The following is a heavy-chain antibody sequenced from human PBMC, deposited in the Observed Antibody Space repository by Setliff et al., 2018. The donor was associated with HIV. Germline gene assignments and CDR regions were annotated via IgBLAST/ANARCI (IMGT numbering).Heavy chain of an antibody. CDR3: ARDLKRPNSNFWGGYPIPFDS. J-gene: IGHJ4*02. D-gene: IGHD3-3*01. CDR1: GFTFNKAW. CDR2: VKSDRDGGTV. V-gene: IGHV3-15*07. Sequence: PGGSLRLSCAASGFTFNKAWMNWVRQAPGKALEWVGRVKSDRDGGTVDYAAPVKGRFTISIGDSRQTLYLQMNSLKTEDTAVYFCARDLKRPNSNFWGGYPIPFDSWGQGTLVTVSS.